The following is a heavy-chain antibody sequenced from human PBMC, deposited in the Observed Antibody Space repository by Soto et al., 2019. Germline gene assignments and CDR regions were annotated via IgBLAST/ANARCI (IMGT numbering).Heavy chain of an antibody. J-gene: IGHJ6*02. CDR1: GFTFSSYG. Sequence: QVQLVESGGGGVQPGRSLRLSCAASGFTFSSYGMHWVRQAPGKGLEWVAVISYDVRNKYYADSVKGRFTFSRDNSKNTLYLQMSSLRAEDTAVYYCVKDGSSGWPYYYCLDVWGQGTTVTVSS. D-gene: IGHD6-19*01. CDR2: ISYDVRNK. CDR3: VKDGSSGWPYYYCLDV. V-gene: IGHV3-30*18.